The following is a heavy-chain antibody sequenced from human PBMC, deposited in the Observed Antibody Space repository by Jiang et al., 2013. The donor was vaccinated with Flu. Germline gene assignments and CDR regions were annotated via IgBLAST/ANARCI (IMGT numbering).Heavy chain of an antibody. CDR1: GGSISSYY. Sequence: LLKPSETLSLTCTVSGGSISSYYWSWIRQPPGKGLEWIGYIYYSGSTNYNPSLKSRVTISVDTSKNQFSLKLSSVTAADTAVYYCARGVDTAMGGYYFDYWGQGTLVTVSS. CDR2: IYYSGST. D-gene: IGHD5-18*01. V-gene: IGHV4-59*01. J-gene: IGHJ4*02. CDR3: ARGVDTAMGGYYFDY.